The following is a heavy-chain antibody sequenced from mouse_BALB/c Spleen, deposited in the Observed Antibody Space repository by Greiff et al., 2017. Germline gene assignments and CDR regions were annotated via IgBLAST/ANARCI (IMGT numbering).Heavy chain of an antibody. CDR1: GYSITSDYA. CDR2: ISYSGST. J-gene: IGHJ3*01. D-gene: IGHD2-4*01. CDR3: AREDYDVAY. V-gene: IGHV3-2*02. Sequence: ESGPGLVKPSQSLSLTCTVTGYSITSDYAWNWIRQFPGNKLEWMGYISYSGSTSYNPSLKSRISITRDTSKNQFFLQLNSVTTEDTATYYCAREDYDVAYWGQGTLVTVSA.